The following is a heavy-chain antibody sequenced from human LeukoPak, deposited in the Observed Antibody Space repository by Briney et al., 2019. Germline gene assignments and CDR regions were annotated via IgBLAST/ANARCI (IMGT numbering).Heavy chain of an antibody. CDR1: GYSFTSYW. V-gene: IGHV5-51*01. J-gene: IGHJ3*02. D-gene: IGHD2-2*01. CDR2: IYLGDSDT. Sequence: GESLKFSCKGSGYSFTSYWIGWVGQMPGKGLEWMGIIYLGDSDTSYSPSFQGQVTTSADKSISTAYLQWSSLKASDTAMYYCARHGIVVVPAAILFPPHDAFDIWGQGTMVTVSS. CDR3: ARHGIVVVPAAILFPPHDAFDI.